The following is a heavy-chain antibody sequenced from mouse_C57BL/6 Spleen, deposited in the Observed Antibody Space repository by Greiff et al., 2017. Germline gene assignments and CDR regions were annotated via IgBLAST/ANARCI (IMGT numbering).Heavy chain of an antibody. J-gene: IGHJ4*01. CDR1: GYAFSSYW. Sequence: VQLQQSGAELVKPGASVKISCKASGYAFSSYWMHWVKQRPGQGLEWIGQIYPGDGDTNYNGKFKGKATLTADKSSSTAYMQLSSLNSEDSAVYFCAREGTSAVVRAMDYWGQGTSVTVSS. D-gene: IGHD1-1*01. CDR2: IYPGDGDT. V-gene: IGHV1-80*01. CDR3: AREGTSAVVRAMDY.